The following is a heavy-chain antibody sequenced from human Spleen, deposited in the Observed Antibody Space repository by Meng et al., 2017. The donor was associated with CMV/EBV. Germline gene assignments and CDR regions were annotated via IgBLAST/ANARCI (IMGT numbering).Heavy chain of an antibody. CDR1: EITLTNSA. V-gene: IGHV3-21*01. D-gene: IGHD4-23*01. Sequence: GGSLRLSWAASEITLTNSAMNWVRQAPGKGLEWVSSMSSSSSHINYADSVKGRFTISRDNAKNSLYLQMNSLRAEDTAVYYCASTNDYGGYSLNWGQGTLVTVSS. CDR3: ASTNDYGGYSLN. J-gene: IGHJ4*02. CDR2: MSSSSSHI.